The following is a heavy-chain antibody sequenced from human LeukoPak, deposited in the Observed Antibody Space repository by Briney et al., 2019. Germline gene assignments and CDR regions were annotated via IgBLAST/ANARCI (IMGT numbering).Heavy chain of an antibody. CDR3: AREGSRGDYGAFDI. D-gene: IGHD4-17*01. CDR2: IYYSGST. J-gene: IGHJ3*02. V-gene: IGHV4-31*03. Sequence: SETLSLTCTVSGGSISSGGYCWSWIRQHPGKGLEWIGYIYYSGSTYYNPSLKSRVTISVDTSKNQFSLKLSSVTAADTAVYYCAREGSRGDYGAFDIWGQGTMVTVSS. CDR1: GGSISSGGYC.